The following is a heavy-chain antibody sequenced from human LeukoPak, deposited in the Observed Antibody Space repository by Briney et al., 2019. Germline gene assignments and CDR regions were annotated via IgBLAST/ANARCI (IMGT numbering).Heavy chain of an antibody. CDR1: GGSISRYH. J-gene: IGHJ4*02. Sequence: NPSETLSLTCTVSGGSISRYHWSCIRQPAGKGLEWIGRVSTSGTDYNPSLKSRVTMSVDTSKSEFSLNLSSVTAADTAVYFCAGRVWTKTRGLIGYFDYWGQGILVTVSS. CDR3: AGRVWTKTRGLIGYFDY. V-gene: IGHV4-4*07. D-gene: IGHD3-10*01. CDR2: VSTSGT.